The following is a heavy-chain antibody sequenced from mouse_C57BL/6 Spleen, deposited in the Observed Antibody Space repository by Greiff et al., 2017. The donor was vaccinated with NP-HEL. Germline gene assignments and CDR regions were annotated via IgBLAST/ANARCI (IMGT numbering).Heavy chain of an antibody. V-gene: IGHV1-18*01. CDR2: INPNNGGT. Sequence: EVQLQQSGPELVKPGASVKLPCKASGYTFTDYNMDWVKQSHGKSLEWIGDINPNNGGTIYNQKFKGKATLTVDKSSSTAYMELRSLTSEDTAVYYCARGRGYDGYFAWFAYWGQGTLVTVSA. J-gene: IGHJ3*01. CDR1: GYTFTDYN. D-gene: IGHD2-3*01. CDR3: ARGRGYDGYFAWFAY.